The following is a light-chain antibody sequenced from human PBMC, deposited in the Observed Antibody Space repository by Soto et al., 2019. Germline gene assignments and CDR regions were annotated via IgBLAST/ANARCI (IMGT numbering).Light chain of an antibody. CDR1: SSDVGGYNY. Sequence: QSALTQPASVSGSPGQSITISCTGTSSDVGGYNYVSWYQQHPGKAPKLMIYEVNYRPSGVSNRFSGSKSGNTASLTISGLQAEDEDDYYCSSYTSSSTGVFGTGTKV. CDR2: EVN. CDR3: SSYTSSSTGV. J-gene: IGLJ1*01. V-gene: IGLV2-14*01.